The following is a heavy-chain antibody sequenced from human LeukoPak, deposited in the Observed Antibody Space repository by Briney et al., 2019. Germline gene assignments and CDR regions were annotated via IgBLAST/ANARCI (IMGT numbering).Heavy chain of an antibody. Sequence: ASVKVSCKASGGTFSSYAISWVRQAPGQGLEWMGGIIPIFGTANYAQKFQGRVTITADKSTSTAYMELSSLRSEDTAVYYCASTGIAVASFDYWGQGTLVTVSS. CDR1: GGTFSSYA. CDR2: IIPIFGTA. J-gene: IGHJ4*02. V-gene: IGHV1-69*06. CDR3: ASTGIAVASFDY. D-gene: IGHD6-19*01.